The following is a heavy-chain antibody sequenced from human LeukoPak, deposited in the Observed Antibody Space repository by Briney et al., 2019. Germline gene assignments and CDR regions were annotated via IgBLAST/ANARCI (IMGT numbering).Heavy chain of an antibody. D-gene: IGHD6-13*01. CDR2: VYPPGNT. CDR1: GYSISSGSY. J-gene: IGHJ2*01. Sequence: SETLSLTCIVSGYSISSGSYWGWIRQPPGKGLEWIGSVYPPGNTYYNPSLKSRVTISVDTSKNQFSLKLSSVTAADTAVYYCARVYYSSSYDYWYFDLWGRGTLVTVSS. V-gene: IGHV4-38-2*02. CDR3: ARVYYSSSYDYWYFDL.